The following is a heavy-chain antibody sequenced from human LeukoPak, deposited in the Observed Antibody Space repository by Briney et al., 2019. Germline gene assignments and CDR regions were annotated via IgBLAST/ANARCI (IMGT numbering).Heavy chain of an antibody. J-gene: IGHJ6*02. V-gene: IGHV4-59*12. D-gene: IGHD1-1*01. CDR1: GGSMSSYY. CDR3: ARDAGHQLSRRNYYAMDV. CDR2: IYSGGSS. Sequence: SETLSLTCTISGGSMSSYYWSWIRQPPGKELEWIGSIYSGGSSYYNPSLKSRVTISVDTSNNQFSLKVNSVTAADTAVYYCARDAGHQLSRRNYYAMDVWGQGTTVTVSS.